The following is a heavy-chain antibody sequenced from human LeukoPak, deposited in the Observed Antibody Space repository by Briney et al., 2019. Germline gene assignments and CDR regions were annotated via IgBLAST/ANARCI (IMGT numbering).Heavy chain of an antibody. V-gene: IGHV4-30-2*01. D-gene: IGHD2-2*01. CDR1: GGSISSGGYS. CDR2: IYHSGST. CDR3: ARGHLNCSSTSCYGGYFDY. Sequence: PSQTLSLTCAVSGGSISSGGYSWSWIRQPPGKGLEWIGYIYHSGSTYYNPSLKSRVTISVDRSKNQFSLKLSSVTAADTAVYYCARGHLNCSSTSCYGGYFDYWGQGTLATVSS. J-gene: IGHJ4*02.